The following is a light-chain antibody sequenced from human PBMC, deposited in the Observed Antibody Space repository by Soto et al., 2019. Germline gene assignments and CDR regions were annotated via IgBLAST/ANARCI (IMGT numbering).Light chain of an antibody. CDR3: SSYTSSSTPHVV. Sequence: QSALTQPASVSGSPGQSITISCTGTRSDVGGYNYVSWYQQHPGKAPKHMIYDVSNRPSGVSNRFSGSKSGNTASLTISGLQAEDEADYYCSSYTSSSTPHVVFGGGTKLTVL. V-gene: IGLV2-14*01. CDR1: RSDVGGYNY. CDR2: DVS. J-gene: IGLJ2*01.